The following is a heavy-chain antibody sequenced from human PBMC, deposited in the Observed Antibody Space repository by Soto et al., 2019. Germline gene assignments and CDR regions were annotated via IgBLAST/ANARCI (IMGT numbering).Heavy chain of an antibody. CDR3: ARSIVVVTALDY. D-gene: IGHD2-21*02. V-gene: IGHV1-3*01. Sequence: ASGKVSCKASGYTFTSYAMHWVRQAPGQRLEWMGWINAGNGNTKYSQKFQGRVTITRDTSASTAYMELSSLRSEDTAVYYCARSIVVVTALDYWGQGTLVTVSS. CDR2: INAGNGNT. CDR1: GYTFTSYA. J-gene: IGHJ4*02.